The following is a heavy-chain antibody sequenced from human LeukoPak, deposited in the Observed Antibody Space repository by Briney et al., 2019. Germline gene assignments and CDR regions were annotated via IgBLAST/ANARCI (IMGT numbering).Heavy chain of an antibody. J-gene: IGHJ4*02. Sequence: ASVKISSKASGYTSTSYGISWGRQAPGQKLEGMGWISAYNGNTNYAQKLQGRVNMTTDTSTSTAYMELRSLRSDDTAVYYCARDGRDYYDSSGYYLNFDYWGQGTLVTVSS. D-gene: IGHD3-22*01. CDR3: ARDGRDYYDSSGYYLNFDY. CDR1: GYTSTSYG. V-gene: IGHV1-18*01. CDR2: ISAYNGNT.